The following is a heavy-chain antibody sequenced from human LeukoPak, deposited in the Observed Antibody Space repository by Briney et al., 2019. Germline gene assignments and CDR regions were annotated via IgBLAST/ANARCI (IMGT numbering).Heavy chain of an antibody. D-gene: IGHD6-13*01. CDR3: AKFSSSWYYFDY. V-gene: IGHV3-23*01. CDR2: ISGSGGST. Sequence: GGSLRLXCAASGFTFSSYAMSWDRQAPGKGLEWVSAISGSGGSTYYADSVKGRFTISRDNSKSTLYLQMNSLRAEDTAVYYCAKFSSSWYYFDYWGQGTLVTVSS. J-gene: IGHJ4*02. CDR1: GFTFSSYA.